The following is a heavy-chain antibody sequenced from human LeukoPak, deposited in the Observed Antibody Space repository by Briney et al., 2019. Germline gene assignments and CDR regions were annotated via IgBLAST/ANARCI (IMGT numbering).Heavy chain of an antibody. D-gene: IGHD4-17*01. Sequence: SETLSLTCSVSGGSISSYYWSWIRQPPGKGLEWIGYIYYSGSTNYNPSLKSRVTISVDTSKNQFSLKLSSVTAADTAVYYCARGDPGYGDYGRGLDYWGQGTLVTVSS. CDR3: ARGDPGYGDYGRGLDY. J-gene: IGHJ4*02. V-gene: IGHV4-59*12. CDR2: IYYSGST. CDR1: GGSISSYY.